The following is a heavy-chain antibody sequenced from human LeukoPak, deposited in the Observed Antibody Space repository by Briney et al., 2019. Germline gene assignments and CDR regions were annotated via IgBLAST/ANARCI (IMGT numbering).Heavy chain of an antibody. J-gene: IGHJ5*02. V-gene: IGHV4-4*09. CDR2: TYTSGST. CDR3: ARHGSARSPLGP. CDR1: GGSITSYY. Sequence: SETLSLTCTVSGGSITSYYWSWIRQPPGKGLEWIGYTYTSGSTNYNPSLKSRVPTSVDTSKNQISLKLSSVTAADTAVYYCARHGSARSPLGPWGQGTQVTVSS. D-gene: IGHD3-10*01.